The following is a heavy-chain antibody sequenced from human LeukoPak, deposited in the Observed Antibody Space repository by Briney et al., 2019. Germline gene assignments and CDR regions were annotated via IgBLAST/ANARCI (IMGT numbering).Heavy chain of an antibody. D-gene: IGHD3-3*02. CDR1: GYSICSGYY. V-gene: IGHV4-38-2*02. CDR3: ARGQFWSGYSI. J-gene: IGHJ4*02. CDR2: IYHRGCT. Sequence: SETLSLTCTVSGYSICSGYYWGWIRQPPGKGLEWIGSIYHRGCTYYNPSLKSRVTISVDTSKNQFSLNLSSVTAADTAVYYCARGQFWSGYSIWGQGTLVTVSS.